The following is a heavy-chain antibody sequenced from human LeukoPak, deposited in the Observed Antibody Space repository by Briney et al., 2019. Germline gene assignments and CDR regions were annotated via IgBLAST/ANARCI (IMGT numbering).Heavy chain of an antibody. J-gene: IGHJ4*02. CDR2: IGDSGVPT. V-gene: IGHV3-23*01. D-gene: IGHD3/OR15-3a*01. Sequence: GGSLRLSCAASGFTFTTYAMSWVRQAPGRGLEWVSSIGDSGVPTYYADSVKGRFTISRDNSQNTLYLQMNSLGADDTAVYYCAKVATWTYFDSWGQGTLVTVSS. CDR1: GFTFTTYA. CDR3: AKVATWTYFDS.